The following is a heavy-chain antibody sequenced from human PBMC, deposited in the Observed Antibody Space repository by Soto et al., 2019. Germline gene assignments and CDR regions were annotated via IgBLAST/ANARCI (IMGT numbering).Heavy chain of an antibody. D-gene: IGHD2-8*01. Sequence: GESLKISCKGSGYSFTSYWIGWVRQMPGKGLECMGIIYPGDSDTRYSPSFQGQVTISVDKSINTAYLQWSSLKAADTAVYYCARLGSLRTKGGWFDPWGQGTLVTVSS. J-gene: IGHJ5*02. CDR3: ARLGSLRTKGGWFDP. V-gene: IGHV5-51*01. CDR2: IYPGDSDT. CDR1: GYSFTSYW.